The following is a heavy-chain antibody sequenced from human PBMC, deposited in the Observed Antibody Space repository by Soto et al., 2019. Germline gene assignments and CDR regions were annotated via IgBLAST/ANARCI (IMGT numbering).Heavy chain of an antibody. J-gene: IGHJ5*02. D-gene: IGHD6-19*01. CDR2: IYYSGST. CDR3: ARVRAVAGNWFDP. Sequence: SETLSLTCTVSGGSISSYYWSWIRQPPGKGLEWIGYIYYSGSTNHNPSLKSRVTISVDTSKIQFSLKLSSVTAADTAVYYCARVRAVAGNWFDPWGQGTLVTVSS. CDR1: GGSISSYY. V-gene: IGHV4-59*01.